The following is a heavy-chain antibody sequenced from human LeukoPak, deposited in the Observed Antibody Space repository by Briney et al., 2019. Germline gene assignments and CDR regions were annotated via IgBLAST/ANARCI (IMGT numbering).Heavy chain of an antibody. Sequence: GGSLRLSCAASGFTFSSYSMNWVRQAPGKGLEWVSSISSSSSSYIYYADSVKGRFTISRDNAKNSLYLQMNSLRAEDTAVYYCARARSNSGYVLDYWGQGTLVTVSS. J-gene: IGHJ4*02. CDR1: GFTFSSYS. D-gene: IGHD5-12*01. CDR2: ISSSSSSYI. CDR3: ARARSNSGYVLDY. V-gene: IGHV3-21*01.